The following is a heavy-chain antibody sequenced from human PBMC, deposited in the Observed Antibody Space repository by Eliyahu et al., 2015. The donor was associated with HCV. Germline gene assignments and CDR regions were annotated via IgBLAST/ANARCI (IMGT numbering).Heavy chain of an antibody. D-gene: IGHD1/OR15-1a*01. CDR2: FFYTGNT. J-gene: IGHJ4*02. V-gene: IGHV4-39*01. Sequence: QLQLLESGPGRVKPSETLSLTCSVSGGSISDSNYYWAWIRQPPGKGLEWIGSFFYTGNTYYNPSLNSRLTISFDTSKNQFSLNLNSVTAADTGVYYCARQEQWRTRCFDFWGQGTLVSVSS. CDR1: GGSISDSNYY. CDR3: ARQEQWRTRCFDF.